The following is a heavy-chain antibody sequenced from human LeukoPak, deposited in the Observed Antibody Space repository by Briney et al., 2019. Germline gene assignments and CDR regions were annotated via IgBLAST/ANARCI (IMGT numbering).Heavy chain of an antibody. D-gene: IGHD4-17*01. Sequence: ASVKVSCKASGYTFTDYYIQWVRQAPGQGLEWMGRINPNSGATTYAQQFQGRVTMTRDTSITTAYMEVSRLTPDDTAVYYCATETTGTPRGVYWGLGTLVTVSS. CDR1: GYTFTDYY. J-gene: IGHJ4*02. CDR3: ATETTGTPRGVY. CDR2: INPNSGAT. V-gene: IGHV1-2*02.